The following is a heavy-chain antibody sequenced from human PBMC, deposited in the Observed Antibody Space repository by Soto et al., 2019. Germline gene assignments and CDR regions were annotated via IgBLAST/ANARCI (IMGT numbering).Heavy chain of an antibody. CDR1: NGSISGFY. Sequence: PXESLCLTGRVSNGSISGFYWTWIRQPPGKILEWIGYIHYSGRTDYNPSLTSRATMSVDTSKNQFSLNLKSITAADTAVYYCVRVGVGIGNHFDSWGRGTLVTVYS. CDR2: IHYSGRT. CDR3: VRVGVGIGNHFDS. D-gene: IGHD1-26*01. J-gene: IGHJ4*02. V-gene: IGHV4-59*12.